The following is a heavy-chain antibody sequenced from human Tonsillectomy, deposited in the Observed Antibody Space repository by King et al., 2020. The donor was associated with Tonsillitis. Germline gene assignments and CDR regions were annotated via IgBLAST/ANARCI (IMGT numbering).Heavy chain of an antibody. CDR1: GGSISGGAYY. D-gene: IGHD2-15*01. CDR2: IYDSGNT. CDR3: GGYEGGVFDP. J-gene: IGHJ5*02. Sequence: QLQESGPGLVKPSQTLSLTCTVSGGSISGGAYYCSWIRQHPGKGLEWIGYIYDSGNTYYSPSLKSRLTISVDTSKNQFSLKLSSVTAADTAVYYCGGYEGGVFDPWGQGTQVTVSS. V-gene: IGHV4-31*03.